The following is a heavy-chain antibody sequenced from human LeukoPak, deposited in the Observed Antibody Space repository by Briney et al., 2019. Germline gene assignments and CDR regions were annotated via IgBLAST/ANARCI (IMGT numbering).Heavy chain of an antibody. Sequence: GRSLRLSCAASGFTFNSYGMHWVRQAPGKGLEWVAALWSDGSSKYYADSVKGRFTISRDNSKNTLFLQMNSLRAEDTAVYYCARDSDTETGWYYYGMDVWGQGTTVTVSS. V-gene: IGHV3-33*01. CDR3: ARDSDTETGWYYYGMDV. J-gene: IGHJ6*02. CDR2: LWSDGSSK. CDR1: GFTFNSYG. D-gene: IGHD2-8*02.